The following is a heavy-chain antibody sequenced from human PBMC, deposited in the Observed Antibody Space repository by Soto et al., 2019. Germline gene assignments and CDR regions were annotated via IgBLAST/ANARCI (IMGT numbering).Heavy chain of an antibody. CDR3: AKVKRIAPTDFYHDMDV. D-gene: IGHD6-13*01. V-gene: IGHV3-30*18. CDR1: GFSFSTYG. CDR2: ISSDGRNK. Sequence: LRLSCAASGFSFSTYGMHWVRQAPGKGLEWVAVISSDGRNKFYADSVKGRFTVSRDNSKSTLLLQMDSLRAEDTAVYYCAKVKRIAPTDFYHDMDVWGQGTTVTVSS. J-gene: IGHJ6*02.